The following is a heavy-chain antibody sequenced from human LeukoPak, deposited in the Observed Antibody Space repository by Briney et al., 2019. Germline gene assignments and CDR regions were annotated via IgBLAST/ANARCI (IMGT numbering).Heavy chain of an antibody. CDR3: AKTNKMVVAATSWFDP. J-gene: IGHJ5*02. CDR1: GFTFSHYT. V-gene: IGHV3-23*01. D-gene: IGHD2-15*01. CDR2: ISGSGGST. Sequence: GGSLRLSCAASGFTFSHYTVHWVRQAPGKGLEWVSAISGSGGSTYYADSVKGRFTISRDNSKNTLYLQMNSLRAEDTAVYYCAKTNKMVVAATSWFDPWGQGTLVTVSS.